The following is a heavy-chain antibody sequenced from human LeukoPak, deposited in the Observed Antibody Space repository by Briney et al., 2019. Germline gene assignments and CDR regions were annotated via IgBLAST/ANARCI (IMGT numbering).Heavy chain of an antibody. Sequence: SETLSLTCTVSGGSISSYYWSWIRQPPGKGLEWIGDIYYGGSTNYNPSLKSRVTISVDTSKNQFSLKLSSVTAADTAVYYCARGNYDFWSGYTLVHNWFDPWGQGTLVTVSS. CDR2: IYYGGST. J-gene: IGHJ5*02. D-gene: IGHD3-3*01. CDR1: GGSISSYY. CDR3: ARGNYDFWSGYTLVHNWFDP. V-gene: IGHV4-59*01.